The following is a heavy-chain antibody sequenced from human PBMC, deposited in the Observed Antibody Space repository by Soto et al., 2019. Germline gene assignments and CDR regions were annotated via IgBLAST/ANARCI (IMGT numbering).Heavy chain of an antibody. CDR1: GFTFSSYS. Sequence: EVQLVESGGGLVKPGGSLRLSCAASGFTFSSYSMNWVRQAPGKGLEWVSSISSSSSYIYYADSVKGRFTISRDNAKNSLYLQMNSLRAEDTAVYYCARDLQIAAAGDVEYVILYYYYYGMDVWGQGTTVTVSS. D-gene: IGHD6-13*01. CDR3: ARDLQIAAAGDVEYVILYYYYYGMDV. J-gene: IGHJ6*02. CDR2: ISSSSSYI. V-gene: IGHV3-21*01.